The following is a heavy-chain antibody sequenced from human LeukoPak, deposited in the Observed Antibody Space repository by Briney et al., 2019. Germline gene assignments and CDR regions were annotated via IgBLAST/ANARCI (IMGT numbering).Heavy chain of an antibody. V-gene: IGHV3-43*02. D-gene: IGHD3-9*01. Sequence: PGGSLRLSCAASGFTFDDYAMHWVRQAPGKGLEWVSPISGDGGSTYYADSVKGRFTISRDNSKNSLYLQMNSLRTEDTALYYCAKSGILTGYYYNWFDPWGQGTLVTVSS. CDR2: ISGDGGST. CDR3: AKSGILTGYYYNWFDP. CDR1: GFTFDDYA. J-gene: IGHJ5*02.